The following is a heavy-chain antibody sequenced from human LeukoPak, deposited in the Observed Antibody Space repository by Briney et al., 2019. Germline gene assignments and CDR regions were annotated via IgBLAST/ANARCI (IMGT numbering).Heavy chain of an antibody. CDR2: INWNSNNI. CDR1: GFTFDDYA. CDR3: AKASSGYYSAILG. Sequence: GGSLGLSCAASGFTFDDYAMHWVRQAPGKGLEWVSGINWNSNNIDYADSVKGRFTISRDNGKNSLHLQMNSLRAEDTALYYCAKASSGYYSAILGWGQGTLVTVSS. V-gene: IGHV3-9*01. D-gene: IGHD3-22*01. J-gene: IGHJ4*02.